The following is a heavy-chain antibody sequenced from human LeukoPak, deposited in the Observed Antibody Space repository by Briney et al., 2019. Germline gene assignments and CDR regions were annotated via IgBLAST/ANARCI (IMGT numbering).Heavy chain of an antibody. V-gene: IGHV6-1*01. CDR3: ARGQGGATDY. CDR2: TCYRSKWHN. J-gene: IGHJ4*02. D-gene: IGHD1-26*01. Sequence: SQTLSLTCALSGDSLSSNSATWHWIRQSPSRGLEWLGRTCYRSKWHNNYAVSVKSRITINPDTSKNQFSLQLNSVTPEDTAVYYCARGQGGATDYWGQGTLVTVSS. CDR1: GDSLSSNSAT.